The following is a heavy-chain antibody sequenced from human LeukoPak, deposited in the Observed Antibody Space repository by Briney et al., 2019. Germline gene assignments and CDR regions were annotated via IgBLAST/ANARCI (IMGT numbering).Heavy chain of an antibody. CDR1: GYTFTGYY. J-gene: IGHJ5*02. D-gene: IGHD6-19*01. CDR2: INPNGGGT. V-gene: IGHV1-2*02. CDR3: ARDRAAVAGNWFDP. Sequence: ASVKVSCKASGYTFTGYYMHWVRQAPGQGLEWMGWINPNGGGTNYAQKFQGRVTMTRDTSISTAYMELSRLRSDDTAVYYCARDRAAVAGNWFDPWGQGTLVTVSS.